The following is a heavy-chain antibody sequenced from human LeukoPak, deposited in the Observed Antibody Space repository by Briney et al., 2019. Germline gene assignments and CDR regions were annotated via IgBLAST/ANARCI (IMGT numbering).Heavy chain of an antibody. V-gene: IGHV3-7*01. CDR1: GFTFSSYW. Sequence: PGGSLRLSCAASGFTFSSYWMSWVRQAPGKGLEWVANIKQDGSERYYVDSVKGRFTFSRDNAKKSLYLQMNSLRAEDTAVYYCARDDSSSSFDYWGQGTLVTVSS. D-gene: IGHD6-6*01. J-gene: IGHJ4*02. CDR3: ARDDSSSSFDY. CDR2: IKQDGSER.